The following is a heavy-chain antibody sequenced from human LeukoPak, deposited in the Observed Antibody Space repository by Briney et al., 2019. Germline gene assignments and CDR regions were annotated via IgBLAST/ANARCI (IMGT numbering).Heavy chain of an antibody. J-gene: IGHJ4*02. CDR1: RFTFSNYA. CDR2: TGSGGVTT. CDR3: AKDGQYSTSWSPFDY. Sequence: GGSLRLSCAASRFTFSNYAMSWVRQAPGKGLEWVSATGSGGVTTYYADSVKGRFTISRDNSKNTLYLQMNSLRADDTAVYYCAKDGQYSTSWSPFDYWGQGTLVTVSS. V-gene: IGHV3-23*01. D-gene: IGHD2-2*01.